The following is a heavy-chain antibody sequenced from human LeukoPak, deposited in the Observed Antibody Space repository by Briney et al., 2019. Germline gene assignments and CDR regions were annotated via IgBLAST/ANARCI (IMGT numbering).Heavy chain of an antibody. CDR2: MNPNSGNT. CDR3: ARGQGSSGWYSDYYYYYMDV. D-gene: IGHD6-19*01. CDR1: GYTFTSYD. Sequence: ASVKVSCKASGYTFTSYDIDWVRQATGQGLEWMGWMNPNSGNTGYAQKFQGRVTITRNTSISTAYMELSSLRSEDTAVYYCARGQGSSGWYSDYYYYYMDVWGKGTTVTVSS. V-gene: IGHV1-8*03. J-gene: IGHJ6*03.